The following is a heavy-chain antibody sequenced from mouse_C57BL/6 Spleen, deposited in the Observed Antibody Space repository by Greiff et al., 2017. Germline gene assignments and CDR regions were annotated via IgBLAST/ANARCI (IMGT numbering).Heavy chain of an antibody. CDR1: GYTFTDYY. J-gene: IGHJ2*01. D-gene: IGHD1-1*01. CDR3: ARGTVYGSRGPFDY. Sequence: VQLQESGPELVKPGASVKISCKASGYTFTDYYINWVKQRPGQGLAWIGWIFPGSGSTYYNEKFKGKATLTVDKSSSTAYMLLSSLTSEDSAVYFCARGTVYGSRGPFDYWGQGTTLTVSS. CDR2: IFPGSGST. V-gene: IGHV1-75*01.